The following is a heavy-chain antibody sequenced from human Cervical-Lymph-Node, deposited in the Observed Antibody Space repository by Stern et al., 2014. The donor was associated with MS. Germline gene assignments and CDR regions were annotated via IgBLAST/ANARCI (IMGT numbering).Heavy chain of an antibody. V-gene: IGHV2-70*04. CDR3: ARSPPYYEFWNDYYYFDY. CDR1: GFSLSTSGMR. D-gene: IGHD3-3*01. J-gene: IGHJ4*02. Sequence: QITLKESGPALVKPTQTLTLTCTFSGFSLSTSGMRVSWIRQPPGKALEWLARIDWGDDNFYRTSLKTRLTISKDTSKNQVVLTMTNMDPVDTATYYCARSPPYYEFWNDYYYFDYWGQGTLVAVSS. CDR2: IDWGDDN.